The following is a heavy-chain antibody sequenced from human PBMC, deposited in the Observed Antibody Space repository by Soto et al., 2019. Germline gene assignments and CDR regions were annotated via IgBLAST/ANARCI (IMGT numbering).Heavy chain of an antibody. CDR1: GYSFTNYA. CDR3: ARVSGYYLPDY. J-gene: IGHJ4*02. Sequence: ASVKVSFKASGYSFTNYAMHWVRQAPGQRLEWMGWINAGNGNTKYSQKLQGRVTITRDTSASTAYMELSSLRSEDTAVYYCARVSGYYLPDYWGQGTLVTVSS. D-gene: IGHD5-12*01. CDR2: INAGNGNT. V-gene: IGHV1-3*01.